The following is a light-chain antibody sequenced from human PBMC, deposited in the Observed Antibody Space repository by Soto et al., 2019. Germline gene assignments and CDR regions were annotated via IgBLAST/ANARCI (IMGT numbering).Light chain of an antibody. V-gene: IGKV3-20*01. J-gene: IGKJ5*01. CDR3: QQYGGSPIT. CDR2: GAS. CDR1: QSVTTR. Sequence: IVLTQSPSTLFLSPGQRLSLSYRASQSVTTRLAWYKHKPGQAPTVLMSGASNRASGVPVRFSGSGSGTEFTLTITRLEPEDFALYYCQQYGGSPITFGLGTRLEIK.